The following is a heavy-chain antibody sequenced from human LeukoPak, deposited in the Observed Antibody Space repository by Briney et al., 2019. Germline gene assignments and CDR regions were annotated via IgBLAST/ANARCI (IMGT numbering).Heavy chain of an antibody. V-gene: IGHV3-48*04. D-gene: IGHD3-22*01. J-gene: IGHJ4*02. CDR3: ARRVIVVGLDY. CDR1: GFTFSSYA. CDR2: ISRSSSTI. Sequence: GGSLRLSCAASGFTFSSYAMSWVRQAPGKGLEWVSYISRSSSTIYYADSVKGRFTISRDNAKNSLYLQMNSLRAEDTAVYYCARRVIVVGLDYWGQGTLVTVSS.